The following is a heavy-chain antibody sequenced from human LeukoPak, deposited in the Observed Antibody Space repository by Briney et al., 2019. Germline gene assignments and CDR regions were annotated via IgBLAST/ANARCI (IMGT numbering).Heavy chain of an antibody. V-gene: IGHV5-51*01. D-gene: IGHD6-19*01. CDR1: GYSFTSYW. Sequence: LGESLKISCKGSGYSFTSYWIGWVRQMPGKGLEWMGIIYPGDSDTRYSPSFQGQVTISADKSISTAYLQWSSLKASDTAMYYCARKLAAGIDRNYYYYMDVWGKGTTVTVSS. J-gene: IGHJ6*03. CDR3: ARKLAAGIDRNYYYYMDV. CDR2: IYPGDSDT.